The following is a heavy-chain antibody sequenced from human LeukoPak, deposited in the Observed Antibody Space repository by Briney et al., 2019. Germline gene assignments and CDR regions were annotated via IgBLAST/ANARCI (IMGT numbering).Heavy chain of an antibody. D-gene: IGHD2-15*01. CDR1: GYTFTGYY. J-gene: IGHJ1*01. CDR3: AREGYCSGGSCYSGAHFQH. V-gene: IGHV1-46*01. CDR2: INLSAGDT. Sequence: GASMKVSCKASGYTFTGYYMHWVRQAPGQGLEWMGIINLSAGDTNYAQKFQGRVTMTRDMSTSTVYMELSSLRSEDTAVYYCAREGYCSGGSCYSGAHFQHWGQGTLVTVSS.